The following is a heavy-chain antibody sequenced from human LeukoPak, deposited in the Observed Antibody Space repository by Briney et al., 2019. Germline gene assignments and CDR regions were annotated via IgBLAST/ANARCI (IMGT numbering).Heavy chain of an antibody. V-gene: IGHV4-61*02. CDR1: GDSISSGDYY. Sequence: PSETLSLTCTVSGDSISSGDYYWSWIRQPAGKGLEWIGRISSSGSTNYNPSLKSRVTISVDTSKNQFSLKLSSVTAADTAVYYCARARIAAAGTGGWFDPWGQGTLVTVSS. J-gene: IGHJ5*02. D-gene: IGHD6-13*01. CDR2: ISSSGST. CDR3: ARARIAAAGTGGWFDP.